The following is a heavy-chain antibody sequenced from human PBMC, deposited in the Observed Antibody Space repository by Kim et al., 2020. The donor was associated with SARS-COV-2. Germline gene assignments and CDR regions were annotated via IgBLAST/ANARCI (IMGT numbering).Heavy chain of an antibody. Sequence: GGSLRLSCAASGFTFSSYAMHWVRQAPGKGLEWVAVISYDGSNKYYADSVKGRFTISRDNSKNTLYLQMNSLRAEDTAVYYCARAFSSYSSSPGDYWGQGTLVTVSS. CDR1: GFTFSSYA. V-gene: IGHV3-30*04. J-gene: IGHJ4*02. CDR2: ISYDGSNK. CDR3: ARAFSSYSSSPGDY. D-gene: IGHD6-13*01.